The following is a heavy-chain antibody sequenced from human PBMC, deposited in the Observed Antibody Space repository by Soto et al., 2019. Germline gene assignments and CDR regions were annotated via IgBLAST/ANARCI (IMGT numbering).Heavy chain of an antibody. CDR3: GKVLVGATGHTDSDS. CDR1: GGSIYRSGYY. Sequence: TVSGGSIYRSGYYWGWIRQPPGRGLEWIGSIDYNGVTYSNPSLKSRVTISRDTSKNQFSLKLTSVTAADTALYYCGKVLVGATGHTDSDSWGPGTLVTVSS. J-gene: IGHJ4*02. CDR2: IDYNGVT. V-gene: IGHV4-39*01. D-gene: IGHD2-15*01.